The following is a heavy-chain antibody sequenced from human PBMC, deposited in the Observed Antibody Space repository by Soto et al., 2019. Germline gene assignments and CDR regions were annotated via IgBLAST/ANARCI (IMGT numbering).Heavy chain of an antibody. CDR2: ISAYNGNT. V-gene: IGHV1-18*01. J-gene: IGHJ4*02. D-gene: IGHD3-3*01. Sequence: GASVKVSCKASGYTFTSYGISWVRQAPGQGLEWMGWISAYNGNTNYAQKLQGRVTMTTDTSTSTAYMELRSLRSDDTAVYYCARVGLRFLEWLLSHPTSEYYFDYWGQGTLVTVSS. CDR1: GYTFTSYG. CDR3: ARVGLRFLEWLLSHPTSEYYFDY.